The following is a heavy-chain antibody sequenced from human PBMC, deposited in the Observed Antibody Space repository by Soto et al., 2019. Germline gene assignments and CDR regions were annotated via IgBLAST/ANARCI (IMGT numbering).Heavy chain of an antibody. V-gene: IGHV4-59*12. D-gene: IGHD3-16*02. J-gene: IGHJ3*02. CDR1: GGSISGYY. CDR3: DIGWGSYRKDAFDI. CDR2: IYYSGST. Sequence: PSETLSLTCTVSGGSISGYYWSWIRQPPGKGLEWIGDIYYSGSTNYNPSLKSRVTISVDTSKNQFSLKLSSVTAADTAVYYCDIGWGSYRKDAFDIWGQGTLVTVSS.